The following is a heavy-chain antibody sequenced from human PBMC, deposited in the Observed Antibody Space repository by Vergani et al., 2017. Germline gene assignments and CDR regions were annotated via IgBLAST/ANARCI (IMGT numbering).Heavy chain of an antibody. Sequence: QLQLQESGPGLVKPSETLSLTCTVSGGSISSSSYYWGWIRQPPGKGLEWIGSIYYSGSTYYNPSLKSRVTISVDTSKNQFSLKLSSVTAADTAVYYCARAPNYYDTPGGVPGSAFDIWGQGTMVTVSS. D-gene: IGHD3-22*01. J-gene: IGHJ3*02. CDR3: ARAPNYYDTPGGVPGSAFDI. CDR2: IYYSGST. CDR1: GGSISSSSYY. V-gene: IGHV4-39*07.